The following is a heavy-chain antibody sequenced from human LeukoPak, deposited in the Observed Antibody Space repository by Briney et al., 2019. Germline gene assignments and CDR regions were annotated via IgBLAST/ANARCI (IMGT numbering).Heavy chain of an antibody. V-gene: IGHV1-2*02. CDR2: INPNSGGT. CDR1: GYTFSAFH. D-gene: IGHD2-15*01. Sequence: ASVKVSCKASGYTFSAFHIHWVRQDPGQGLEWMGWINPNSGGTNFAPKFHGRVSMTGDTSLSTAYMELSSLRSDDTAVYYCARGRGRFVPWGQGTLVTVSS. CDR3: ARGRGRFVP. J-gene: IGHJ5*02.